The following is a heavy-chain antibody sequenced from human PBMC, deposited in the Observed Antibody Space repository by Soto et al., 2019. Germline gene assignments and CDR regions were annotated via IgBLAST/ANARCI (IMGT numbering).Heavy chain of an antibody. CDR2: MRPANGET. Sequence: QVQLVQSEAEVKEPGASVKVSCKASGYTFTSFDINWGRQATGHGPEWLGWMRPANGETGYAQRFQGRVTMTRDTSINTAYLELRSLRSEDTAVYYCARIGGGTAPHWGRGTLVTVSS. D-gene: IGHD1-1*01. J-gene: IGHJ4*02. V-gene: IGHV1-8*02. CDR3: ARIGGGTAPH. CDR1: GYTFTSFD.